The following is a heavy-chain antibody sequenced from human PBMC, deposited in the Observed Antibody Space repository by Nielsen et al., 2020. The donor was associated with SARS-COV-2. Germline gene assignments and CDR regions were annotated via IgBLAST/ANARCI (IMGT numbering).Heavy chain of an antibody. J-gene: IGHJ3*02. Sequence: SETLSLTCTVSGCSISRYYWSWIRQPPGKGLEWVAYMYYSGATNYNPSLKSGVTISAGTSKNQFSLKLRSVTAADTAVYYCAREYSSSPGAFDIWGQGTMVTVSS. CDR2: MYYSGAT. CDR3: AREYSSSPGAFDI. V-gene: IGHV4-59*01. D-gene: IGHD6-6*01. CDR1: GCSISRYY.